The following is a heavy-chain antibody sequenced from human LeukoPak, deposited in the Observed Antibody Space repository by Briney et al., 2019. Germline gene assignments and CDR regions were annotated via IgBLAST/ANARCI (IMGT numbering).Heavy chain of an antibody. D-gene: IGHD3-16*01. J-gene: IGHJ4*02. CDR1: GLTFSSYG. Sequence: PGGSLRLSCAASGLTFSSYGMHWVRQAPGKGLEWVAVISYDGSNKYYADSVKGRFTTSRDNSKNTLYLQMNSLRAEDTAVYYCARPLGGFDYWGQGTLVTVSS. V-gene: IGHV3-30*03. CDR3: ARPLGGFDY. CDR2: ISYDGSNK.